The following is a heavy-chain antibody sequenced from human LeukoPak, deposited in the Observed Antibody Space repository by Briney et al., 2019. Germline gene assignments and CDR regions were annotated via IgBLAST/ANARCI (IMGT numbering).Heavy chain of an antibody. Sequence: ASVKVSCKASGYTFTNYYVHWVRQAPGQGLEWMGVINPSGGTTTYAQRFQGRVTMTRDTSTNTVYMELSSLRSEDTAVYYCARGGCSSTSCFPIYYYYYGMDVWGQGTTVIVSS. CDR3: ARGGCSSTSCFPIYYYYYGMDV. CDR2: INPSGGTT. V-gene: IGHV1-46*01. CDR1: GYTFTNYY. D-gene: IGHD2-2*01. J-gene: IGHJ6*02.